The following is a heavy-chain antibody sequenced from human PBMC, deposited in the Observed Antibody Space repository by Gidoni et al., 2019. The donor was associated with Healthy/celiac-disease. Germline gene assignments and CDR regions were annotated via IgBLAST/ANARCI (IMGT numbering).Heavy chain of an antibody. Sequence: EVQLVESGGGLVQPGGSLRLSCAASGSTSSSYSMNWVRQAPGKGLAWVSYMSSSSSTIYYADSGKGRFTISRDNAKNSLYLQMNSLRAGDTAVYYCARVHDYYDSSGYYSYWGQGTLVTVSS. CDR3: ARVHDYYDSSGYYSY. V-gene: IGHV3-48*01. CDR1: GSTSSSYS. D-gene: IGHD3-22*01. CDR2: MSSSSSTI. J-gene: IGHJ4*02.